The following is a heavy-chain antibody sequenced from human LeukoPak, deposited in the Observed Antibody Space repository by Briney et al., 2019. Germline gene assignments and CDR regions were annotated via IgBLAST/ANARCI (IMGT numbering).Heavy chain of an antibody. CDR2: IKSKTDGGTT. V-gene: IGHV3-15*01. Sequence: GGSLRLSCTASGFTFSNAWMSWVRQAPGKGLEWVGRIKSKTDGGTTDYAAPVKGRFTISRDDSKNTLYLQMNSLKTEDTAVYYCTTKLLWFGRGADYWGQGTLVTVSS. J-gene: IGHJ4*02. CDR1: GFTFSNAW. D-gene: IGHD3-10*01. CDR3: TTKLLWFGRGADY.